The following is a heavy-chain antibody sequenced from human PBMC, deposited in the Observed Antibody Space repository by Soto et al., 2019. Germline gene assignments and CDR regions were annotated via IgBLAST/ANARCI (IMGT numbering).Heavy chain of an antibody. CDR1: GGSFDEYF. D-gene: IGHD6-13*01. J-gene: IGHJ6*02. Sequence: QVALQQWGAGLLNPSQTLSLTCGVSGGSFDEYFWTCIRLTPGQVLEWIGEVHHSGTSYYNPSLKRRLVVSVDTSKSQVSLTLTSVTAADTGVYYCARRKDSSRYFYGMDVWGQGTTVVVS. V-gene: IGHV4-34*02. CDR2: VHHSGTS. CDR3: ARRKDSSRYFYGMDV.